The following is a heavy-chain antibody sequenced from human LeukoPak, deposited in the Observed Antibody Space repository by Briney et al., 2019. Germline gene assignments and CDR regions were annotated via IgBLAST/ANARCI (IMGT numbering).Heavy chain of an antibody. J-gene: IGHJ6*03. CDR2: IHYDGSNK. CDR1: GFTFSNYG. CDR3: AKAASKRTDYRDYAFYYYMDV. Sequence: GGSLRLSCAASGFTFSNYGMHWVRQAPGKGLDWVAFIHYDGSNKYYADSVKGRFTISRDDSKNTMYLQMNSLRAEHTAVYYCAKAASKRTDYRDYAFYYYMDVRGKGTTVTISS. D-gene: IGHD4-17*01. V-gene: IGHV3-30*02.